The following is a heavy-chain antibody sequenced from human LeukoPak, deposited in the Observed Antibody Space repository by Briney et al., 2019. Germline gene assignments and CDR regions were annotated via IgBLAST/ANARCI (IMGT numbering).Heavy chain of an antibody. Sequence: SETLSLTCTVSGGSISSSSYYWGWIRQPPGKGLEWIGSIYHSGSTYYNPSLKSRVTISVDTSKNQFSLKLSSVTAADTAVYYCYGGWSGDYWGQGTLVTVSS. CDR3: YGGWSGDY. V-gene: IGHV4-39*07. CDR1: GGSISSSSYY. CDR2: IYHSGST. J-gene: IGHJ4*02. D-gene: IGHD6-19*01.